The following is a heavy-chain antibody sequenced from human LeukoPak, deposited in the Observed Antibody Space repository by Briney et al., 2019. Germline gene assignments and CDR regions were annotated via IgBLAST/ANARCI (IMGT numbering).Heavy chain of an antibody. Sequence: GGSLRLSCAASGFTFSSYAMSWVRQAPGKGLEWISSISSSSSYIYYADSVKGRFTISRDNAKNSLYLQMNSLRAEDTAVYYCARGRRDYYDSSGYYSPDYWGQGTLVTVSS. V-gene: IGHV3-21*01. D-gene: IGHD3-22*01. CDR1: GFTFSSYA. J-gene: IGHJ4*02. CDR2: ISSSSSYI. CDR3: ARGRRDYYDSSGYYSPDY.